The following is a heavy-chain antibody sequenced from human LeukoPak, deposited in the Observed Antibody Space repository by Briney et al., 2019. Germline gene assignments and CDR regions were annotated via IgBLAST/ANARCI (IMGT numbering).Heavy chain of an antibody. Sequence: SVKVSCKASGGTFSSYAISWVRQAPGQGLEWMGRIIPILGIANYAQKFQGRVTITTDESTSTAYMELSSLRSEDTAVYYCAAPPLTYYYDSSGYYPLTYWGQGTLVTVSS. CDR2: IIPILGIA. J-gene: IGHJ4*02. V-gene: IGHV1-69*04. CDR3: AAPPLTYYYDSSGYYPLTY. D-gene: IGHD3-22*01. CDR1: GGTFSSYA.